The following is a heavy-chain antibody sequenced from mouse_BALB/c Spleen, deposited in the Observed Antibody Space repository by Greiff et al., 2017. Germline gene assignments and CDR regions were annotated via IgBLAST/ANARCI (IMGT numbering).Heavy chain of an antibody. D-gene: IGHD3-3*01. CDR1: GYSITSDYA. Sequence: EVKLVESGPGLVKPSQSLSLTCTVTGYSITSDYAWNWIRQFPGNKLEWMGYISYSGSTSYNPSLKSRISITRDTSKNQFFLQLNSVTTEDTATYYCARLPPLGRRYAMDYWGQGTSVTVSS. CDR3: ARLPPLGRRYAMDY. V-gene: IGHV3-2*02. CDR2: ISYSGST. J-gene: IGHJ4*01.